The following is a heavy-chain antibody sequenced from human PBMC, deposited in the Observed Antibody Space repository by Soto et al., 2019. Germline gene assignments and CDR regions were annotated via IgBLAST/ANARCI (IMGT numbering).Heavy chain of an antibody. CDR1: GGSISSGGYS. CDR3: ARGRKYYDILTGFFDP. D-gene: IGHD3-9*01. CDR2: IYHSGST. J-gene: IGHJ5*02. Sequence: SETLSLTCAVSGGSISSGGYSWSWIRQPPGKGLEWIGYIYHSGSTYYNPSLKSRVTISVDRSKNQFSLKLSSVTAADTAVYYCARGRKYYDILTGFFDPWGQGTLVTVSS. V-gene: IGHV4-30-2*01.